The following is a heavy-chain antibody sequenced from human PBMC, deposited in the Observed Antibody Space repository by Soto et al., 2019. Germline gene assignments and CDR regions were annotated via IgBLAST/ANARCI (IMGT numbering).Heavy chain of an antibody. CDR3: ATDYNFS. V-gene: IGHV3-23*01. D-gene: IGHD1-1*01. CDR1: ASSFNEYA. Sequence: PGGSLRLSCATSASSFNEYAMGWFRQAPGKGLEWVSAISGSGKNTFYADSVKGRFAISRDNSRKTLFLQMSSLRVDYTTNYYCATDYNFSLRQGTVVTV. J-gene: IGHJ5*01. CDR2: ISGSGKNT.